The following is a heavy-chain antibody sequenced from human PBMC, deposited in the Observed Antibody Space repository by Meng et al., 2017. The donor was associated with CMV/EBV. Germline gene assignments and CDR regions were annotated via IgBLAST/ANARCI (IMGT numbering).Heavy chain of an antibody. D-gene: IGHD4-23*01. CDR1: GASISSRSYD. Sequence: RRQVQDSGPGVVKRWELLSLHCIVSGASISSRSYDWGWIRQPPGKGLEWIVSIYYSGSTYYNPSLKSRVTISVDTSKIQFSLKLSSVTAADTAVYYCARDPSLRWIDYWGQGTLVTVSS. J-gene: IGHJ4*02. V-gene: IGHV4-39*06. CDR2: IYYSGST. CDR3: ARDPSLRWIDY.